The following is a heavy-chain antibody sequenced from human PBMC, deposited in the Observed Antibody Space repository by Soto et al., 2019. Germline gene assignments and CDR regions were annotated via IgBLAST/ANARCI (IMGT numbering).Heavy chain of an antibody. J-gene: IGHJ4*02. CDR3: SKDLRPTYSDFWSGYYFDY. D-gene: IGHD3-3*01. Sequence: EVQLLEAGGGLVQPGGSLRLSCAASGFTFSSYAMTWVRQAPGKGLEWVSLINGEGTSKFHADSVQGRFTISRDNSKNTLYLQMNSLRGADTAVYYCSKDLRPTYSDFWSGYYFDYWGQGTLVTVAA. CDR2: INGEGTSK. V-gene: IGHV3-23*01. CDR1: GFTFSSYA.